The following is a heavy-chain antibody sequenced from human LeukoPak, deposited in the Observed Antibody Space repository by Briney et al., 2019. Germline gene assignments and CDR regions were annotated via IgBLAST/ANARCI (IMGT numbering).Heavy chain of an antibody. Sequence: GGSLRLSCAGSGFTFSTYSMNWVRQAPGKGLEWVSSITSSNNYIYYADSMKGRFTISRDNSKNTLYLQMNSLRAEDTAVYYCAKAPMVTYYFDYWGQGTLVTVSS. CDR3: AKAPMVTYYFDY. D-gene: IGHD5-18*01. CDR2: ITSSNNYI. J-gene: IGHJ4*02. V-gene: IGHV3-21*04. CDR1: GFTFSTYS.